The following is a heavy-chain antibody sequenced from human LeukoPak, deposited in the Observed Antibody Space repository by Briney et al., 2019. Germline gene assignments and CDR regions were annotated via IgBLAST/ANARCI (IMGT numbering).Heavy chain of an antibody. CDR1: GFSVTSNY. CDR3: AKGTDFWSGYSFDH. CDR2: LYGGVST. Sequence: RGSLRLSCAASGFSVTSNYMSWVRQAPGKGLEWVSVLYGGVSTFYPDSVKGRFTISRDTSKNVVYLQMKTVRAEDTAVYFCAKGTDFWSGYSFDHWGQGVLVTVSS. V-gene: IGHV3-53*01. J-gene: IGHJ4*02. D-gene: IGHD3-3*01.